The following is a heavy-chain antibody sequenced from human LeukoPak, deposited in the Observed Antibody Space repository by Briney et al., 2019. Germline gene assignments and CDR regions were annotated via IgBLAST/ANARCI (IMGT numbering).Heavy chain of an antibody. Sequence: ASVKVSCKASGYTFTSYDINWVQRATGQGLEWMGWMNPNSGNTGYAQKFQGRVTMTRNTSISTAYMELSSLRSEDTAVYYCARFDGATYYYYYYGTDVWGQGTTVTVSS. CDR1: GYTFTSYD. CDR2: MNPNSGNT. CDR3: ARFDGATYYYYYYGTDV. J-gene: IGHJ6*02. V-gene: IGHV1-8*01. D-gene: IGHD3-9*01.